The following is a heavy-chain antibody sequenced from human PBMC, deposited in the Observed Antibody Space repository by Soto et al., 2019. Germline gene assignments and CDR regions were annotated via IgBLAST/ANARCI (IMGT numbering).Heavy chain of an antibody. D-gene: IGHD3-10*01. J-gene: IGHJ6*03. CDR2: IYWDDDK. Sequence: QITLKESGPTLVKPTQTLTLTCTFSGFSLTTSGEAVGWIRQPPGKALEWLALIYWDDDKRSSPSLKSWLTITKDTSKNQVVLTMTNMDPVDTATYYCAHIPGSGQLLYSYYYYMDVWGKGTTVTVSS. V-gene: IGHV2-5*02. CDR3: AHIPGSGQLLYSYYYYMDV. CDR1: GFSLTTSGEA.